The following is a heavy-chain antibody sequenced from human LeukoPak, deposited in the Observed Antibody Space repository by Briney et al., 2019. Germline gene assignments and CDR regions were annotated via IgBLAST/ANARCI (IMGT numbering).Heavy chain of an antibody. J-gene: IGHJ6*03. CDR1: GFSISSGYY. CDR3: ARGRVTIFGVPGRDYYYDYYMDV. D-gene: IGHD3-3*01. CDR2: INHSGST. V-gene: IGHV4-38-2*02. Sequence: SETLSLTCTVSGFSISSGYYWGWIRQPPGKGLEWIGEINHSGSTNYNPSLKSRVTISVDTSKNQFSLKLSSVTAADTAVYYCARGRVTIFGVPGRDYYYDYYMDVWGKGTTVTVSS.